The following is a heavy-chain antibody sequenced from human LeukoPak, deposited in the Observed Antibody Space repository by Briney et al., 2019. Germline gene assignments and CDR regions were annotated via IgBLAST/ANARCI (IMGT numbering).Heavy chain of an antibody. D-gene: IGHD6-13*01. V-gene: IGHV1-2*02. CDR3: ARGKRIAAAGKGDWFDP. Sequence: ASVKVSCKASGYTFTGYYMHWVRQAPGQGLEWMGWINPNSGGTNYAQKLQGRVTMTRDTSISTAYMELSRLRSDDTAVYYCARGKRIAAAGKGDWFDPWGQGTLVTVSS. CDR2: INPNSGGT. CDR1: GYTFTGYY. J-gene: IGHJ5*02.